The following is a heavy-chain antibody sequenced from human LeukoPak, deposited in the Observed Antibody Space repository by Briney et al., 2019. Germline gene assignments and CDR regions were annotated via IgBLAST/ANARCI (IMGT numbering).Heavy chain of an antibody. D-gene: IGHD6-13*01. V-gene: IGHV3-53*01. CDR2: IYSSGST. Sequence: GGSLRLSCAASGFTVSSNYMSWVRQAPGKGLEWASVIYSSGSTYYADSVKGRFTISRDNSKNTLHLQMNTLRAEDTAVYYCASRIATAGSVDYWGQGTLVTVSS. J-gene: IGHJ4*02. CDR1: GFTVSSNY. CDR3: ASRIATAGSVDY.